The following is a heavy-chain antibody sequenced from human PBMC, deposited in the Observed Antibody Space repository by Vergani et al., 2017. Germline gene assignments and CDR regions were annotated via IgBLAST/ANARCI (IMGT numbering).Heavy chain of an antibody. CDR2: ISSSGSTI. Sequence: QVQLVESGGGLVKPGGSLRLSCAASGFTFSDYYMSWIRQAPGKGLEWVSYISSSGSTIYYADSVKGRFTISRDNSKNTLYLQMNSLRDEDTAVYYCARDSDLSFYFDYWGQGTLVTVSS. CDR3: ARDSDLSFYFDY. V-gene: IGHV3-11*04. CDR1: GFTFSDYY. J-gene: IGHJ4*02. D-gene: IGHD1-26*01.